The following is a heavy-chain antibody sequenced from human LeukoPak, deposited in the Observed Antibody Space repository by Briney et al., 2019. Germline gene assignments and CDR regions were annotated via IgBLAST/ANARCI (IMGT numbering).Heavy chain of an antibody. CDR1: GFTFSSYS. V-gene: IGHV3-21*01. CDR3: ARDQEGGYSSSWYEDYFDY. Sequence: PGGSLRLSCAASGFTFSSYSMNWVRQAPGKGLEWVSSISSSSSYIYYADSVKGRFTFSRDNAKNSLYLQMNSLRAEDTAVYYCARDQEGGYSSSWYEDYFDYWGQGTLVTVSS. J-gene: IGHJ4*02. D-gene: IGHD6-13*01. CDR2: ISSSSSYI.